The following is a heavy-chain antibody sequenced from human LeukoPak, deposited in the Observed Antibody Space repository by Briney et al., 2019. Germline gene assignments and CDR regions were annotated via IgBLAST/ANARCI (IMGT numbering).Heavy chain of an antibody. CDR3: AKVIEPEGFDY. V-gene: IGHV3-23*01. CDR1: GFTFSRYD. Sequence: HPGGSLRLSCAASGFTFSRYDMSWVRQTPGKGLEWVSAISGSGGSTYYADSVKGRFTISRDNSKNTLYLQMNSLRAEDTAVYYCAKVIEPEGFDYWGQGTLVTVSS. D-gene: IGHD3-16*02. CDR2: ISGSGGST. J-gene: IGHJ4*02.